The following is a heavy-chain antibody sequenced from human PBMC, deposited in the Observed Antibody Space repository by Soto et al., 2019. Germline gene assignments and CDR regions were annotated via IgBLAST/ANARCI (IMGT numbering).Heavy chain of an antibody. CDR2: IYSAGST. D-gene: IGHD4-4*01. CDR1: GFIVSSSY. CDR3: ARSPTRTNYADCFDP. Sequence: EVQVVESGGGLVQPGGSLRLSCAASGFIVSSSYMSWVRQAPGKGLEWVAVIYSAGSTYYADSVKGRFTIYRDSSNSTLYLLMESLRAEDTAGYYCARSPTRTNYADCFDPWGQGTLVTVSS. V-gene: IGHV3-66*01. J-gene: IGHJ5*02.